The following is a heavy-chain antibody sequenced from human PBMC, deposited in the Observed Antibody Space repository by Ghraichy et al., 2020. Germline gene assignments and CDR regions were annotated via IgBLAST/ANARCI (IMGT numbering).Heavy chain of an antibody. Sequence: GESLNISCAASGFTLSSNSMNWVRQAPGKGLEWVSYISSSSSSIYYADSVKGRFTISRDNGKNSLYLQMNSLRDEDTAVYYCARFFGNTLGYFDSWGQGTLVTVSS. CDR3: ARFFGNTLGYFDS. CDR2: ISSSSSSI. V-gene: IGHV3-48*02. J-gene: IGHJ4*02. D-gene: IGHD3-3*01. CDR1: GFTLSSNS.